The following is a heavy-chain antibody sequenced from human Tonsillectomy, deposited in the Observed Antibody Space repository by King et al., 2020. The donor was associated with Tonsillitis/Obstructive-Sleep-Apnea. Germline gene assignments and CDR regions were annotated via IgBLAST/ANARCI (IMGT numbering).Heavy chain of an antibody. Sequence: QLQESGPGLVKPSETLSLTCTVSGGSVSSGSYYWSWIRQPPGKGLEWIGYIYYSGSTNYNPSLKSRGTISVEPSKNQFSLKLSSVTAADTAVYYCARVYGDYAGDYWGQGTLVTVSS. D-gene: IGHD4-17*01. CDR3: ARVYGDYAGDY. CDR2: IYYSGST. J-gene: IGHJ4*02. CDR1: GGSVSSGSYY. V-gene: IGHV4-61*01.